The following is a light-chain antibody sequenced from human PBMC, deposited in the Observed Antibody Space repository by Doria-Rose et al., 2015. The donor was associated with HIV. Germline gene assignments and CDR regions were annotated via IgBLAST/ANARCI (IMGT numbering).Light chain of an antibody. CDR2: AAS. J-gene: IGKJ1*01. Sequence: DIRLTQSPSSLSASVGDRVTITCRASQNINRFLNWYQQKPGKVPKVLIYAASSLQSGVPSSFSGSGSGTDFTLTISSLQPEDFATYYCQQSFSTPRTFGQGTKVEIK. CDR3: QQSFSTPRT. CDR1: QNINRF. V-gene: IGKV1-39*01.